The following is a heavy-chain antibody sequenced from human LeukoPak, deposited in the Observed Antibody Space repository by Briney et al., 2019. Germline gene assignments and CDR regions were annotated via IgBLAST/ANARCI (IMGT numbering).Heavy chain of an antibody. V-gene: IGHV1-69*13. CDR2: IIPIFGTA. D-gene: IGHD2-2*01. CDR3: ARAQMGAPAARDY. J-gene: IGHJ4*02. Sequence: ASVKVSCKASGGTFSSYAISWVRQAPGQGLEWMGGIIPIFGTANYAQKFQGRVTITADESTSTAYMELSSLRSEDTAVYYCARAQMGAPAARDYWAREPWSPSPQ. CDR1: GGTFSSYA.